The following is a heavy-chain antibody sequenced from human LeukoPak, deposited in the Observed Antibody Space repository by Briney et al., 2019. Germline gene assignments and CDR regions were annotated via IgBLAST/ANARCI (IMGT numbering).Heavy chain of an antibody. V-gene: IGHV1-46*01. D-gene: IGHD2-15*01. Sequence: ASLKVSFQASVYTFPSYQIHWVRQAPGQRREWMEVINPRGDGTSNAQKVQGRVTMNSDMSTSKLNMQLSRMRSEYTPRYHCARDRWSGGIFYSHFDCWGQGTLVSVSS. CDR2: INPRGDGT. CDR3: ARDRWSGGIFYSHFDC. CDR1: VYTFPSYQ. J-gene: IGHJ4*02.